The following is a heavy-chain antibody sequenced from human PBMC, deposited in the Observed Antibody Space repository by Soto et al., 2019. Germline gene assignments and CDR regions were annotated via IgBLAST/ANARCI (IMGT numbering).Heavy chain of an antibody. D-gene: IGHD2-15*01. CDR3: AREGLAKGYCSGGSCYEKNTPPFDP. V-gene: IGHV1-69*01. Sequence: QVQLVQSGAEVKKPGSSVKVSCKASGGTFSSYAISWVRQAPGQGLEWMGGIIPIFGTANYAQKFQGRVTITADESTSTAYMELSSLRSEDTAVYYCAREGLAKGYCSGGSCYEKNTPPFDPWGQGTLVTVSS. CDR1: GGTFSSYA. CDR2: IIPIFGTA. J-gene: IGHJ5*02.